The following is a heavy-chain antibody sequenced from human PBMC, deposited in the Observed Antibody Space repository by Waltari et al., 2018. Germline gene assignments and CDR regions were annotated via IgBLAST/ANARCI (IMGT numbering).Heavy chain of an antibody. CDR1: GCSISSSSYY. J-gene: IGHJ3*02. D-gene: IGHD1-26*01. V-gene: IGHV4-39*01. CDR2: IYYSGST. CDR3: ARHEVDIQTREGTGSYLAPDAFDI. Sequence: QLQLQESGPGLVKPSETLSLTCTVSGCSISSSSYYWGWIRQPPGKGLEWIGSIYYSGSTYYNPSLKSRVTISVDTSKNQFSLKLSSVTAADTAVYYCARHEVDIQTREGTGSYLAPDAFDIWGQGTMVTVSS.